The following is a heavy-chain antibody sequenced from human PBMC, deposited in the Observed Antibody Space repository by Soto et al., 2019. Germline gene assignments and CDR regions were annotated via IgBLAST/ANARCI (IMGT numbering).Heavy chain of an antibody. J-gene: IGHJ5*02. D-gene: IGHD3-3*01. Sequence: SGTLDLTCTAPGGTISSSYWSWIRQPAGKGLEWIGRIYSSGSTKYNPSLQSRVTISLDTSNNQFSLRLTSVTAADTAVYYCARGQRFSDWFDPWGQGTLVTVSS. CDR3: ARGQRFSDWFDP. CDR1: GGTISSSY. CDR2: IYSSGST. V-gene: IGHV4-4*07.